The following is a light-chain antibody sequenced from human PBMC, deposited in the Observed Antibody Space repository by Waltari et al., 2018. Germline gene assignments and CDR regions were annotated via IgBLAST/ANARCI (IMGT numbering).Light chain of an antibody. V-gene: IGLV1-44*01. CDR1: SSHIGRNT. CDR2: SNK. J-gene: IGLJ2*01. Sequence: QSVLTQPPSASGTPGQRVTISCSGSSSHIGRNTVNWYQQLPGTAPKLLIYSNKPRPSGVSDRFSGSKSGTSASLAISGLQSEDEADYYCAAWDDSLNGVVFGGGTKLTVL. CDR3: AAWDDSLNGVV.